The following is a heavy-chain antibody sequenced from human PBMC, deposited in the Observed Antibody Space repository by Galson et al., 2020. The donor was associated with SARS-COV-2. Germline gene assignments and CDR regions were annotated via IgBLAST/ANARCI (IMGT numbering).Heavy chain of an antibody. J-gene: IGHJ5*02. D-gene: IGHD3-10*01. Sequence: SETLSLTCTVSGGSVSSGSYYWSWIRQPPGKGLEWLGYIYYSGSTNYNPSLKSRVTISVDTSKNQFSLKLSSVTAADTAVYYCARDFGANNPGAGWFDPWGQGTLVTVSS. CDR3: ARDFGANNPGAGWFDP. CDR2: IYYSGST. CDR1: GGSVSSGSYY. V-gene: IGHV4-61*01.